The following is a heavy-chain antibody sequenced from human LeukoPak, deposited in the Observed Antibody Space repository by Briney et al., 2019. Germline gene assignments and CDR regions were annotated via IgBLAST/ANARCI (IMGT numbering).Heavy chain of an antibody. J-gene: IGHJ4*02. Sequence: GGSLRLSCAASGFTFSSYAMHWVRQAPGKGLEWVAVILYDGSNKYYADSVKGRFTISRDNSKKTLYLQMNSLRAEDTAVYYCARPPTRSSSEYYFDYWGQGTLVTVSS. D-gene: IGHD6-13*01. CDR2: ILYDGSNK. CDR3: ARPPTRSSSEYYFDY. V-gene: IGHV3-30-3*01. CDR1: GFTFSSYA.